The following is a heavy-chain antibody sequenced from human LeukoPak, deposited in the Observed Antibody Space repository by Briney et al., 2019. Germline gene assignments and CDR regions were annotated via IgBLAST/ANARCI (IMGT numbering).Heavy chain of an antibody. V-gene: IGHV3-23*01. CDR1: VFSFSSYA. Sequence: QPGGSLRLSCAASVFSFSSYAMSWVRQAPGKGLEWVSAISGSGNSAYYADSVKGRFTISRDNSKNTLFLQMHSLRAEDTALYYCAKGDRSLPYYFDYWGQGALVTVSS. CDR3: AKGDRSLPYYFDY. D-gene: IGHD2-2*01. CDR2: ISGSGNSA. J-gene: IGHJ4*02.